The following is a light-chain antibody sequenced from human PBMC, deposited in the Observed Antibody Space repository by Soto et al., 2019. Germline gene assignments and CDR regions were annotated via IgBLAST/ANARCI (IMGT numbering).Light chain of an antibody. V-gene: IGKV3-20*01. CDR2: DTS. CDR1: QSVSNVY. Sequence: EIVLTQSPGTLSLSPGERATLSCRASQSVSNVYLAWYQQKPGQAPRLLIYDTSNRATGIPDRFSGSGSGTDVNLTIRRLEPEDFEVYYCHQSGSSPMNFGQGTKLEIK. CDR3: HQSGSSPMN. J-gene: IGKJ2*01.